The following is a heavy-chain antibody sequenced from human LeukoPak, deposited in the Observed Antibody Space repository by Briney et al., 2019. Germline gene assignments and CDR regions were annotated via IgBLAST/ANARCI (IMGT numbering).Heavy chain of an antibody. Sequence: VASVKVSCKASGYTFTSYGISWVRQAPGQGLEWVGWTSAYNGNTNYAQKLQGRVTMTTDTSTSTAYMELRSLRSDDTAVYYCARSGSKGIAARPTPLDIWGHGTMVTASP. D-gene: IGHD6-6*01. V-gene: IGHV1-18*01. CDR3: ARSGSKGIAARPTPLDI. J-gene: IGHJ3*02. CDR1: GYTFTSYG. CDR2: TSAYNGNT.